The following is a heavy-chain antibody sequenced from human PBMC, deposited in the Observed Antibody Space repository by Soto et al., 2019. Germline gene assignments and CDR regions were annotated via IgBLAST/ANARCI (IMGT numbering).Heavy chain of an antibody. V-gene: IGHV3-21*01. D-gene: IGHD1-26*01. CDR2: IGSSSNYM. Sequence: EVQLVESGGGLVKPGGSLRLSCAASGFTFSYYGMNWVRQAPRKGLEWVSSIGSSSNYMYYPDSVKGRLTISTVNAQNSLLLQIQSPRAAATAVCYCAGDRGNYYPPIFDFWSQGALVTVAS. CDR1: GFTFSYYG. J-gene: IGHJ4*02. CDR3: AGDRGNYYPPIFDF.